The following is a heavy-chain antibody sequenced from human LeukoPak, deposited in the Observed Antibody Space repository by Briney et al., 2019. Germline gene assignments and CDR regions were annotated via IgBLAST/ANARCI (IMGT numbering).Heavy chain of an antibody. V-gene: IGHV3-21*01. CDR1: GFTFSSYA. D-gene: IGHD6-13*01. J-gene: IGHJ4*02. CDR3: ARSIAAAGFIDY. CDR2: ISSSSSYI. Sequence: GGSLRLSCAASGFTFSSYAMSWVRQAPGKGLEWVSSISSSSSYIYYADSVKGRFTISRDNAKNSLNLQMNSLRAEDTAVYYCARSIAAAGFIDYWGQGTLVTVSS.